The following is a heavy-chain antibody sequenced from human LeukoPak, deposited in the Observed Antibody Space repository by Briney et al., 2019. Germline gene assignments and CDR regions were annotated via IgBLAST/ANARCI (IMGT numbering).Heavy chain of an antibody. CDR2: IYYGGST. D-gene: IGHD4-17*01. CDR1: GGSINSSSYY. J-gene: IGHJ4*02. CDR3: ARVYDYGDR. Sequence: PSETLSLTCAVSGGSINSSSYYWGWIRQPPGKGLEWIGSIYYGGSTYYNPSLKSRVTISVDTSKNQFSPRLSSVTAADTAVYYCARVYDYGDRWGQGTLVTVSS. V-gene: IGHV4-39*07.